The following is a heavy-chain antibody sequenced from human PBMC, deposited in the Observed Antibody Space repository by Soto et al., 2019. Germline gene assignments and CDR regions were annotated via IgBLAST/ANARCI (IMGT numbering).Heavy chain of an antibody. CDR2: ISYSGST. J-gene: IGHJ4*02. V-gene: IGHV4-34*01. CDR1: GGSFSGYY. D-gene: IGHD5-18*01. Sequence: SETLSLTCAVYGGSFSGYYWTWIRQSPGKGLEWIGQISYSGSTYYNPSLKSRVTISVDRSKNQFSLKLSSVTAADTAVYYCARAQLDGYSYGYFDYWGQGTLVTVSS. CDR3: ARAQLDGYSYGYFDY.